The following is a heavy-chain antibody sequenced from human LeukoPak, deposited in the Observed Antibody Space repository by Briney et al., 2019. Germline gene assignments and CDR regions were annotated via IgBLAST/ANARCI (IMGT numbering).Heavy chain of an antibody. J-gene: IGHJ4*02. CDR1: GFTFGDYG. Sequence: GGSLRLSCTASGFTFGDYGKSWVRQAPGKGLEWVSGINWNGGSTGYADSVKGRFTISRDNAKNSLYLQMNSLRAEDTALYYCARDWTGYYGSDYWGQGTLVTVSS. D-gene: IGHD3/OR15-3a*01. CDR2: INWNGGST. CDR3: ARDWTGYYGSDY. V-gene: IGHV3-20*04.